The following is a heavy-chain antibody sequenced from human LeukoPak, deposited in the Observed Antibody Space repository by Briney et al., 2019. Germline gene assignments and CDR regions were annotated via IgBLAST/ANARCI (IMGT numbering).Heavy chain of an antibody. V-gene: IGHV4-59*08. CDR3: ARYDFWSGYYRDAFDI. Sequence: SETLSLTCTVSGGSISSYYWSWIRQPAGKGLEWIGYIYYSGSTNYNPSLKSRVTISVDTSKNQFSLKLSSVTAADTAVYYCARYDFWSGYYRDAFDIWGQGTMVTVSS. CDR2: IYYSGST. CDR1: GGSISSYY. J-gene: IGHJ3*02. D-gene: IGHD3-3*01.